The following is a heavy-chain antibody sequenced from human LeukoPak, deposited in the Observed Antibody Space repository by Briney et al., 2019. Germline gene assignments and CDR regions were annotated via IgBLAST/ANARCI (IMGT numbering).Heavy chain of an antibody. CDR1: GYTFPSYF. J-gene: IGHJ4*02. CDR2: INPTGGST. D-gene: IGHD6-6*01. V-gene: IGHV1-46*01. Sequence: ASVKVSCRASGYTFPSYFMHWVRQAPGQGLEWMGIINPTGGSTTYAQKFQGRVTMTRDTSSSTVYMELSSLRSDDTAVYYCARTAARRFDYWGQGTLVTVSS. CDR3: ARTAARRFDY.